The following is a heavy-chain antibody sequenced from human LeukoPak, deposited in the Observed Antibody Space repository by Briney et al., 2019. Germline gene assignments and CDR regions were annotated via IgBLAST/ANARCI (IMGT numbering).Heavy chain of an antibody. CDR2: IYTSGST. Sequence: SETLSLTCTVSGGSISSYYWSWIRQPAGKGLEWIGRIYTSGSTNYNPSLKSRVTMSVDTSKNQFSPKLSSVTAADTAVYYCARQGGSVVLRYFDWSFDYWGQGTLVTVSS. CDR1: GGSISSYY. V-gene: IGHV4-4*07. J-gene: IGHJ4*02. CDR3: ARQGGSVVLRYFDWSFDY. D-gene: IGHD3-9*01.